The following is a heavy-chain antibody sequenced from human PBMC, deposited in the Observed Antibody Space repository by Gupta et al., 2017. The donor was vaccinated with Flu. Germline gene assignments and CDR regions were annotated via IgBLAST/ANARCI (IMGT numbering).Heavy chain of an antibody. Sequence: VRQAPGKGLEWVSLISWDGGSTYYADSVKGRFTISRDNSKNSLYLQMNSLRTEDTALYYCAKARGYIYGYFDYWGQGTLVTVSS. CDR3: AKARGYIYGYFDY. V-gene: IGHV3-43*01. D-gene: IGHD5-18*01. CDR2: ISWDGGST. J-gene: IGHJ4*02.